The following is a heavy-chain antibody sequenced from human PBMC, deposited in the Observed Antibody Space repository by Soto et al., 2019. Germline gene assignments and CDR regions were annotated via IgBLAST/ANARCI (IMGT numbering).Heavy chain of an antibody. J-gene: IGHJ4*02. Sequence: EVQLVESGGGLVKPGASLRLSCAVSGFTVSNAWMSWVRQAPGKGLEWVGRFKSKSDGATIDYATPVKGRFTISRVDSQNTLYLQMNSLKTEDTAVYYCTTDPAGGVTPREVRDFWGQGTLVTVSS. D-gene: IGHD2-8*01. CDR1: GFTVSNAW. CDR2: FKSKSDGATI. V-gene: IGHV3-15*01. CDR3: TTDPAGGVTPREVRDF.